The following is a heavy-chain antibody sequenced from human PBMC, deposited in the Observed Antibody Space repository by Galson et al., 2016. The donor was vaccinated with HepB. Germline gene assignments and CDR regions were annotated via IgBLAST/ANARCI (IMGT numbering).Heavy chain of an antibody. V-gene: IGHV3-48*02. CDR3: ARSYGQWLANDDFDI. Sequence: SLRLSCAASGFPFSAYSMNWVRQAPGKGLEWVSYISESSSHIYYAASVRGRFTISRDNAESSLSLQMNSLRDGDTAVDSCARSYGQWLANDDFDIWGQGTLVTVSS. CDR1: GFPFSAYS. D-gene: IGHD6-19*01. J-gene: IGHJ3*02. CDR2: ISESSSHI.